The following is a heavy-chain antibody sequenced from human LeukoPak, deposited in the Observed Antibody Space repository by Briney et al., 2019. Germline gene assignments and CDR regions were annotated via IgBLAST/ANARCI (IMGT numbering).Heavy chain of an antibody. J-gene: IGHJ3*02. V-gene: IGHV4-59*12. Sequence: SETLSLTCTVSGGSISSYYWSWTRQPPGKGLEWIGYIYYSGSTYYNPSLKSRVTISVDTSKNQFSLKLSSVTAADTAVYYCARARTGDYARNDAFDIWGQGTMVTVSS. CDR1: GGSISSYY. CDR3: ARARTGDYARNDAFDI. CDR2: IYYSGST. D-gene: IGHD4-17*01.